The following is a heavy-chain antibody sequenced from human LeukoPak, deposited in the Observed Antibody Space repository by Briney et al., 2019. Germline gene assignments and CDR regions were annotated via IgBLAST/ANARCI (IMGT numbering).Heavy chain of an antibody. V-gene: IGHV1-2*02. CDR2: INPKSGDT. J-gene: IGHJ3*02. CDR1: GYSFTDYY. Sequence: EASVKVSCKASGYSFTDYYMNLVRQAPGQGLEWMGWINPKSGDTKYAQTFQDRVTMTWDASVSTAYMELSSLTSDDTAVYYCASKGDGYCRGTICQGAFDIWGQGSMVTVSS. D-gene: IGHD2-2*01. CDR3: ASKGDGYCRGTICQGAFDI.